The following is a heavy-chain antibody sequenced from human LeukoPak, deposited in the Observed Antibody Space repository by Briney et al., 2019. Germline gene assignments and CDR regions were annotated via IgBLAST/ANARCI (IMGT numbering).Heavy chain of an antibody. CDR2: INHSGST. D-gene: IGHD5-18*01. J-gene: IGHJ5*02. CDR1: GGSFSGYY. V-gene: IGHV4-34*01. Sequence: SETLSLTCAVYGGSFSGYYWSWIRQPPGKGLEWIGEINHSGSTNYNPSLKSRVTISVDTSKNQVSLKLSSVTAADTAVYYCARVPSGYSYGHNWFDPWGQGTLVTVSS. CDR3: ARVPSGYSYGHNWFDP.